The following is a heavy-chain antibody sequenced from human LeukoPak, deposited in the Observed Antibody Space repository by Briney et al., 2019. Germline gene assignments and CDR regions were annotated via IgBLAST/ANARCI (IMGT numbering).Heavy chain of an antibody. D-gene: IGHD1-1*01. CDR3: ARDHNYAFDN. Sequence: GGSLGLSCTASGFPFIEYSVNWVRQAPGKGLEWISYIGIDSGNTTYADSVRGRFTISADKAKNSLYLQMNSLRVEDTAVYYCARDHNYAFDNWGQGTLVSVAS. CDR2: IGIDSGNT. CDR1: GFPFIEYS. J-gene: IGHJ4*02. V-gene: IGHV3-48*01.